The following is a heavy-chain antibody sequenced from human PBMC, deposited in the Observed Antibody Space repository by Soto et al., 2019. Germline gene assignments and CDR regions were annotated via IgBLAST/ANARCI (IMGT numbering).Heavy chain of an antibody. CDR2: MNPNSGNT. D-gene: IGHD2-21*02. Sequence: ASVKVSCKASGYTFTSYDINWVRQATGQGLEWMGWMNPNSGNTGYAQKFQGRVTMTRNTSISTAYMELSSLRSEDTAVYYCASFTEMMVTVRALIPEAFHSWGKGLLVTVSS. J-gene: IGHJ5*01. CDR3: ASFTEMMVTVRALIPEAFHS. V-gene: IGHV1-8*01. CDR1: GYTFTSYD.